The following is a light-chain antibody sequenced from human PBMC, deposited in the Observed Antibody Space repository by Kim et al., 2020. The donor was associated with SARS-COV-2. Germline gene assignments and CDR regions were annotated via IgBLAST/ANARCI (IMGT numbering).Light chain of an antibody. CDR2: TNN. V-gene: IGLV1-44*01. CDR3: AAWDDSLNGLV. J-gene: IGLJ3*02. CDR1: SPNIGSNA. Sequence: GQRVTLSCSGSSPNIGSNAVTWDQQLPGTAPKPLIYTNNQRPSGVPDRFSGAKSGTSASLAISGLQSEDETDYYCAAWDDSLNGLVFGGGTQLTVL.